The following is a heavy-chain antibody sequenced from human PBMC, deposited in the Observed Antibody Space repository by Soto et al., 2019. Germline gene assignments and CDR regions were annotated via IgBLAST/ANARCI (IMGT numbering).Heavy chain of an antibody. D-gene: IGHD6-19*01. CDR1: GFTFSSYA. V-gene: IGHV3-30-3*01. J-gene: IGHJ6*02. Sequence: QVQLVESGGGVVQPGRSLRLSCAASGFTFSSYAMHWVRQAPGKGLEWVAVISYDGSNKYYADSVKGRFTISRDNSKNTLYLQMNSLRAEDTAVYYCARGDSSGWGRGQAGQDMGVWGQGTTVTVSS. CDR2: ISYDGSNK. CDR3: ARGDSSGWGRGQAGQDMGV.